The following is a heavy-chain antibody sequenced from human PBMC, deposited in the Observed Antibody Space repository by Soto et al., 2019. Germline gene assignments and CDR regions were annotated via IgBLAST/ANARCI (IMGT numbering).Heavy chain of an antibody. Sequence: GGSLRLSCAASGFTFSNYGMHWVRQAPGKGLEWVTVISYDGSNKYYADSVKGRFTISRDNSKNTVYLQLSSLRPEDTAVYYCVGGRYFGDYWGQGALVNVS. V-gene: IGHV3-30*03. CDR2: ISYDGSNK. J-gene: IGHJ4*02. D-gene: IGHD2-21*02. CDR3: VGGRYFGDY. CDR1: GFTFSNYG.